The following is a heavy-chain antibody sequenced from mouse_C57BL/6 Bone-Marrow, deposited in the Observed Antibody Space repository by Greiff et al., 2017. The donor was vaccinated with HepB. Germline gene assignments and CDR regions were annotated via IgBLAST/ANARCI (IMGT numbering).Heavy chain of an antibody. Sequence: EVKLVESGGDLVKPGGSLKLSCAASGFTFSSYGMSWVRQTPDKRLEWVATISSGGSYTYYPDSVKGRFTISRDNAKNTLYLQMSSLKSEDTAMYYCARQDDYDRGFAYWGQGTLVTVSA. CDR3: ARQDDYDRGFAY. CDR1: GFTFSSYG. V-gene: IGHV5-6*01. J-gene: IGHJ3*01. D-gene: IGHD2-4*01. CDR2: ISSGGSYT.